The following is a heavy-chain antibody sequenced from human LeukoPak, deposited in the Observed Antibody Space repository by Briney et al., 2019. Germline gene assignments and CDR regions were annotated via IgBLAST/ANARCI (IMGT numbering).Heavy chain of an antibody. CDR2: ISSSSSYI. CDR1: GFTFNTSS. Sequence: PGGSLRLSCAASGFTFNTSSMNWVRQAPGKGLEWVSSISSSSSYIYYADSVKGWFTISRDNSKNTLYLQMNSLRAEDTAVYYCAKDRRSHDYGDYSWGQGTLVTVSS. J-gene: IGHJ4*02. V-gene: IGHV3-21*04. D-gene: IGHD4-17*01. CDR3: AKDRRSHDYGDYS.